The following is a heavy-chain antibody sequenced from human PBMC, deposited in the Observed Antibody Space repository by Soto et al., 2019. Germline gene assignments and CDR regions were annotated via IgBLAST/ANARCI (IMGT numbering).Heavy chain of an antibody. V-gene: IGHV4-30-2*01. D-gene: IGHD2-2*01. Sequence: SETLSLTWGVSGGSIRGGGYSWSWIRQPPGKGLEWIGYIYHSGSTYYNPSLKSRVTISVDRSKNQFSLKLSSVTAADTAVYYCARVPDRWGQAPLVTV. CDR1: GGSIRGGGYS. CDR2: IYHSGST. J-gene: IGHJ5*02. CDR3: ARVPDR.